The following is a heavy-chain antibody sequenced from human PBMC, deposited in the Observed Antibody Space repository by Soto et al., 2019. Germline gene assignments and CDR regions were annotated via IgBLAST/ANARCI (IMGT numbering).Heavy chain of an antibody. V-gene: IGHV4-4*02. CDR1: GGSISSSNW. D-gene: IGHD3-22*01. CDR2: IYHSGST. Sequence: PSETLSLTCAVSGGSISSSNWWSWVRQPPGKGLEWIGEIYHSGSTNYNPSLKSRVTISVDKSKNQFSLKLSSVTAADTAVYYCARRGGYYYDSSGYYPGKNDAFDIWGQGTMVTVSS. J-gene: IGHJ3*02. CDR3: ARRGGYYYDSSGYYPGKNDAFDI.